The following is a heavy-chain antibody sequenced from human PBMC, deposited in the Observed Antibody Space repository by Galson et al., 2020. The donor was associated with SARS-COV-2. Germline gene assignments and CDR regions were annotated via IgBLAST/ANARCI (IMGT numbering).Heavy chain of an antibody. Sequence: ASVTVSCQVSGSTLTELSMHWVRQAPGKGLEWMGGFDPEAGETIYAQKFQGRVTMTEDTSTDTAYMELSSLRSEDTAVYYCATGLVVTGTRTHYYYYYGMDVWGQGTTVTVSS. J-gene: IGHJ6*02. CDR1: GSTLTELS. CDR3: ATGLVVTGTRTHYYYYYGMDV. D-gene: IGHD2-15*01. CDR2: FDPEAGET. V-gene: IGHV1-24*01.